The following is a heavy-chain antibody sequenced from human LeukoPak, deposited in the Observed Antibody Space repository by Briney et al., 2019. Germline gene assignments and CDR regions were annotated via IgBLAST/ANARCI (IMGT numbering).Heavy chain of an antibody. CDR1: GFTFSSYG. J-gene: IGHJ5*02. CDR2: IWYDGSNK. Sequence: GGSLRLSCAASGFTFSSYGMHWVRQAPGKGLEWVAVIWYDGSNKYYADSVKGRFTISRDNSKNTLYLQMNSLRAEDTAVYYCARTYSTVTTDWFDPWGQGTLVTVSS. CDR3: ARTYSTVTTDWFDP. V-gene: IGHV3-33*01. D-gene: IGHD4-17*01.